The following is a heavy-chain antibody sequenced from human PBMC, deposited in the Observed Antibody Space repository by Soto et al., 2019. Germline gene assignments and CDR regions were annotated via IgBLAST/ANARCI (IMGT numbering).Heavy chain of an antibody. CDR3: AADGHVVGAINFDY. CDR1: GFTFTSSA. Sequence: GASVKVSCKASGFTFTSSAVQWVRQARGQRLEWIGWIVVGSGNTNYAQKFQERVTITRDMSTSTAYMELSSPRSEDTAVYYCAADGHVVGAINFDYWGQGTLVTVSS. J-gene: IGHJ4*02. CDR2: IVVGSGNT. D-gene: IGHD1-26*01. V-gene: IGHV1-58*01.